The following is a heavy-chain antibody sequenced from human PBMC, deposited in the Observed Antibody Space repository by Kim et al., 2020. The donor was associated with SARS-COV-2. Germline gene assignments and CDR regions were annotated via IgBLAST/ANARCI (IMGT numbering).Heavy chain of an antibody. V-gene: IGHV3-7*01. CDR3: ATGDNDF. Sequence: DVSDKYYVGSVKGRFTISRDNTKNALYLQMNSLRVEDTAVYYCATGDNDFGGQGTLVTVSS. J-gene: IGHJ4*02. CDR2: DVSDK.